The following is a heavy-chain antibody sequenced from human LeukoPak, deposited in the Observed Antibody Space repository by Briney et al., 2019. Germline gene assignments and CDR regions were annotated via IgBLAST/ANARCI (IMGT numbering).Heavy chain of an antibody. D-gene: IGHD4-17*01. CDR3: ARPQDYGDGAFDI. CDR1: GGSISSYY. V-gene: IGHV4-59*08. J-gene: IGHJ3*02. CDR2: IYYSGGT. Sequence: PSETLSLTCTVSGGSISSYYWSWIRQPPGKGLEWIGYIYYSGGTNYSPSLKSRVTISLDTSKNQFSLKLSSVTAADTAVYYCARPQDYGDGAFDIWGQGTMVTVSS.